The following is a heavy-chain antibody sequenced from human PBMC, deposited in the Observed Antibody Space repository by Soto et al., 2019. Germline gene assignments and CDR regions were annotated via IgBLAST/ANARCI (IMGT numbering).Heavy chain of an antibody. CDR1: GYTFTSYG. J-gene: IGHJ6*02. V-gene: IGHV1-18*04. CDR3: AREGAPYYYYGMDV. CDR2: ISAYNGNT. Sequence: ASVKVSCKXSGYTFTSYGISWVRQAPGQGLEWMGWISAYNGNTNYAQKLQGRVTMTTDTSTSTAYMELRSLRSDDTAVYYCAREGAPYYYYGMDVWGQGTTVTVSS. D-gene: IGHD3-16*01.